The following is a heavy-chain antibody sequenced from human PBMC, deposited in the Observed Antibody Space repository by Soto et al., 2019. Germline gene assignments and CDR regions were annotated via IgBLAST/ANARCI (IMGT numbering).Heavy chain of an antibody. V-gene: IGHV3-23*01. D-gene: IGHD2-15*01. CDR1: GFTFSSYA. J-gene: IGHJ6*02. CDR3: AKMGLGGSGGDHSLAYGMDV. CDR2: ISGSGGST. Sequence: EVQLLESGGGLVQPGVSLRLSCAASGFTFSSYAMSWVRQAPGKGLEWVSAISGSGGSTYYADSVKGRFTISRDNSKNTLYLQMNSLRAEDTAVYYCAKMGLGGSGGDHSLAYGMDVWGQGTTVTVSS.